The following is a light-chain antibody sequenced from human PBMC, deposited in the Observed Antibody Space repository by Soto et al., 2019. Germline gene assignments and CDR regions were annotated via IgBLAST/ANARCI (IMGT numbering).Light chain of an antibody. CDR2: KAS. V-gene: IGKV1-5*03. CDR3: QQYHVLSWT. J-gene: IGKJ1*01. Sequence: DIQLTQSPSTLSASVGDSVTIPCRASQTIITWLAWYQQKPGKAPKLLISKASSLESGVPSRISGSGAGTEVTLPINSLQPDDSASYYCQQYHVLSWTCGQGTKVEIE. CDR1: QTIITW.